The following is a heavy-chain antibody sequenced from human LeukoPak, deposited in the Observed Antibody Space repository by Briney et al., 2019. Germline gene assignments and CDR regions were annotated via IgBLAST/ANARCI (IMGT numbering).Heavy chain of an antibody. Sequence: SETLSLTCTVSGGSISSYYWNCIRQPPGKGLEWIGYIYYSGSTNYNPSLKSRVTISVDTSKNQFSLKLRSVTAADTAVYYCARRRGISLDAFDIWGQGTMVTVSS. CDR3: ARRRGISLDAFDI. CDR1: GGSISSYY. CDR2: IYYSGST. V-gene: IGHV4-59*08. J-gene: IGHJ3*02.